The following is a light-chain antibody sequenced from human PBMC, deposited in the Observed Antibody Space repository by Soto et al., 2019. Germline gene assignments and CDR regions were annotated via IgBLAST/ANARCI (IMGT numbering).Light chain of an antibody. CDR2: AAF. CDR1: QTISTY. V-gene: IGKV1-39*01. J-gene: IGKJ4*01. CDR3: QQSYSLPLS. Sequence: DIQMTQSPSSLSASVGDRVSITCRSSQTISTYLNWYQQKPGKAPKLLIFAAFSVQSGVPSRFSGGGFGTEFTLTISNLQPEDFATYSCQQSYSLPLSFGGGTKVDIK.